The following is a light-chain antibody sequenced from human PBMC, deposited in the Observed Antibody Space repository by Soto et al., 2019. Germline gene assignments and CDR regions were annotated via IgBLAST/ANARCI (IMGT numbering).Light chain of an antibody. J-gene: IGLJ3*02. Sequence: QSVLTQTPSVSGAPGQRVTISCTGSSSNTGAGYDVHWYQQFPGTAPKLLIYNNRNRPSGVPDRFSGSKSGTSASLAITGLQAEDEADYYCQSYDNSLSAGVFGGGTQLTVL. CDR1: SSNTGAGYD. CDR3: QSYDNSLSAGV. V-gene: IGLV1-40*01. CDR2: NNR.